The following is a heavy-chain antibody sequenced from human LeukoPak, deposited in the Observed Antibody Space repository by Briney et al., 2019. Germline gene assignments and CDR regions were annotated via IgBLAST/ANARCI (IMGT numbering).Heavy chain of an antibody. J-gene: IGHJ4*02. Sequence: GGSLRLSCTVSGFTVSSNSMSWVRQAPGKGLEWVSFIYSAGSTHYSDSVKGRFTISIDNSKNTLYLQMNSLRAEDTAVYYCAKEGSSWQPPNDYWGQGTLVTVSS. CDR2: IYSAGST. V-gene: IGHV3-53*01. CDR3: AKEGSSWQPPNDY. CDR1: GFTVSSNS. D-gene: IGHD6-13*01.